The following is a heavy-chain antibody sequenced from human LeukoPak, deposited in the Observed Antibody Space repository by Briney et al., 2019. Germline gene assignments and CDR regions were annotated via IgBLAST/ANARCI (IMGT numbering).Heavy chain of an antibody. Sequence: PSETLSLTCAVYGGSFSGYYWCWIRQPPRKGQEWMGEINHSGSTNYNPSLKSRVTISVDTSKNQFSLKLSSVTAADTAVYYCARVWIVATSMGLPKISYYFDYWGQGTLVTVSS. D-gene: IGHD5-12*01. CDR2: INHSGST. CDR1: GGSFSGYY. V-gene: IGHV4-34*01. J-gene: IGHJ4*02. CDR3: ARVWIVATSMGLPKISYYFDY.